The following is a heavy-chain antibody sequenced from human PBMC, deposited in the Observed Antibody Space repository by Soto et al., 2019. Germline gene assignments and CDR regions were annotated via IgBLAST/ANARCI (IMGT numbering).Heavy chain of an antibody. Sequence: PGGSLRFSCTASGFTFGDYAMSWVRQAPGKGLEWVGFIRSKAYGGTTEYAASVKGRFTISRDDSKSIAYLQMNSLKTEDTAVYYCTKWSTGYFDYWGQGTLVTVSS. D-gene: IGHD1-26*01. CDR3: TKWSTGYFDY. CDR2: IRSKAYGGTT. V-gene: IGHV3-49*04. J-gene: IGHJ4*02. CDR1: GFTFGDYA.